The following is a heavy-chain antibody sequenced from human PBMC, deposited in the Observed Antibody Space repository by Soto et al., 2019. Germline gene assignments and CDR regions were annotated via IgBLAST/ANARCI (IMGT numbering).Heavy chain of an antibody. J-gene: IGHJ4*02. Sequence: GGSLRLSCAASGFTFGTYAMSWVRQAPGKGLEWVSAISGSGDRTYYADSVKGRFTISRDNSKNTLYLQMSGLRAEDTAVYYCAKEVPRSSGYDLVTLDYWGQGTLVTVSS. CDR2: ISGSGDRT. CDR1: GFTFGTYA. D-gene: IGHD5-12*01. V-gene: IGHV3-23*01. CDR3: AKEVPRSSGYDLVTLDY.